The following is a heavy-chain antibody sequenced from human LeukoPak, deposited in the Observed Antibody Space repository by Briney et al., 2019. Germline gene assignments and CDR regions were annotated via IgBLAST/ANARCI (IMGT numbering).Heavy chain of an antibody. J-gene: IGHJ6*02. CDR2: INHSGST. V-gene: IGHV4-34*01. CDR1: GGSFSGYY. D-gene: IGHD6-19*01. CDR3: ARIGPRYSSGWYWGGGQRTQGYYYYGMDV. Sequence: SETLSLTCAVYGGSFSGYYWSWIRQPPGKGLERIGEINHSGSTNYNPSLKSRVTISVDTSKNQFSLKLSSVTAADTAVYYCARIGPRYSSGWYWGGGQRTQGYYYYGMDVWGQGTTVTVSS.